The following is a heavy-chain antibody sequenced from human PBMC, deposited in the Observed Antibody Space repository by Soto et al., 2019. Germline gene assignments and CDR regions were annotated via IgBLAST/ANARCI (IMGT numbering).Heavy chain of an antibody. CDR1: GYSISSGYY. Sequence: SETLSLTCAVSGYSISSGYYWGWIRQPPGKGMEWIGSIYHIGSTYYNPSLKSRVTISVVTSKFQFSLKLSSVTASDTAVYYCARDWVLAHNWFDPWGQGTLVTVSS. D-gene: IGHD3-3*02. CDR2: IYHIGST. J-gene: IGHJ5*02. CDR3: ARDWVLAHNWFDP. V-gene: IGHV4-38-2*02.